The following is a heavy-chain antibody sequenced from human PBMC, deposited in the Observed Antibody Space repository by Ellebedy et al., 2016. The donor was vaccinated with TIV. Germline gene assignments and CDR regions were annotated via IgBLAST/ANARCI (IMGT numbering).Heavy chain of an antibody. D-gene: IGHD2/OR15-2a*01. CDR2: IYYSGST. J-gene: IGHJ4*02. Sequence: GSLRLSXTVSGGSISSSSYYWGWIRQPPGKGLEWIGSIYYSGSTYYNPSLKSRVTISVDTSKNQFSLKLSSVTAADTAVYYCARVNIVARGDYFDYWGQGTLVTVSS. V-gene: IGHV4-39*01. CDR1: GGSISSSSYY. CDR3: ARVNIVARGDYFDY.